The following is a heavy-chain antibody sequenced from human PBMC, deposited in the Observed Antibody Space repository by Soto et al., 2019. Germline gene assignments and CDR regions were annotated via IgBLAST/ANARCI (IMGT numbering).Heavy chain of an antibody. Sequence: GESLKISCKGSGYSFTTYWISWVRQMPGKGLEWMGRIDPSDSYINYSPSFQGHVTISGDKSSSTAYLQWSSLKASDTAMYYCARQKDYYGSGIHYYGMDVWGQGTTVTVSS. CDR3: ARQKDYYGSGIHYYGMDV. V-gene: IGHV5-10-1*01. D-gene: IGHD3-10*01. CDR1: GYSFTTYW. CDR2: IDPSDSYI. J-gene: IGHJ6*02.